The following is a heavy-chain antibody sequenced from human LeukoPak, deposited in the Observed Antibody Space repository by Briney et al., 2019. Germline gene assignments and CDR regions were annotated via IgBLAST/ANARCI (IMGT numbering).Heavy chain of an antibody. V-gene: IGHV3-21*06. J-gene: IGHJ4*02. CDR3: AREFTVANQPRFDF. D-gene: IGHD5-12*01. CDR1: GFAFGHYR. CDR2: ISSGSSYI. Sequence: GGSLRLSCAASGFAFGHYRMHWVRQAPGKGLEWVSSISSGSSYIEYADSVKGRFTSSRDNARNSAYLQMNSLRVEDTAVYYCAREFTVANQPRFDFWGQGTLVTVSS.